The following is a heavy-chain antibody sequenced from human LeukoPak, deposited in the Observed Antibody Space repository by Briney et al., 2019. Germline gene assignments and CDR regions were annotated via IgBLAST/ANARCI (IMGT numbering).Heavy chain of an antibody. CDR2: IYYSGST. V-gene: IGHV4-39*01. D-gene: IGHD6-19*01. Sequence: SETLSVTCTVSGGSISSSSYCWGWIRQPPGKGLEWIGSIYYSGSTYYNPSLKSRVTISVDTSKNQFSLKLSSVTAADTAVYYCARVIAVAGIREFDPWGQGTLVTASS. CDR1: GGSISSSSYC. CDR3: ARVIAVAGIREFDP. J-gene: IGHJ5*02.